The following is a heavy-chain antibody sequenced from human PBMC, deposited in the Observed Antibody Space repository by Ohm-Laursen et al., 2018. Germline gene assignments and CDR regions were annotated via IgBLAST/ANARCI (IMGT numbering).Heavy chain of an antibody. Sequence: DTLSLTCTVSGGSLRNYFWNWIRQPPGKGLEWIGYIYDSGSTNYSPSLKSRVTIPVDTSKNQFSLKLSSVTAADTAVYYCARALGGYPISYYYGMDVWGQGTTVTVSS. D-gene: IGHD7-27*01. CDR3: ARALGGYPISYYYGMDV. V-gene: IGHV4-59*07. CDR1: GGSLRNYF. J-gene: IGHJ6*02. CDR2: IYDSGST.